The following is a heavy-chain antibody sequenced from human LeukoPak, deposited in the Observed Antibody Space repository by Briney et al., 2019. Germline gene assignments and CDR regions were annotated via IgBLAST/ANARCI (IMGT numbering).Heavy chain of an antibody. Sequence: ASVKVSCKASGYTFTSYYMHWVRQAPGQGLEWMGIINPSGGSTSYAQKFQGRVTMTRDTSTGTVYMELSSLRSEDTAVYYCARAAGATYFDYWGQGTLVTVSS. CDR2: INPSGGST. D-gene: IGHD1-26*01. V-gene: IGHV1-46*01. CDR1: GYTFTSYY. J-gene: IGHJ4*02. CDR3: ARAAGATYFDY.